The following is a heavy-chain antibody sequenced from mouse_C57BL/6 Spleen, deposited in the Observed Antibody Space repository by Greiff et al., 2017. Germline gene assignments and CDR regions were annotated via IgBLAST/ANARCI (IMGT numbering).Heavy chain of an antibody. CDR2: ISYDGSN. D-gene: IGHD1-1*01. Sequence: EVKLQESGPGLVKPSQSLSLTCSVTGYSIPSGYYWNWIRQFPGNKLEWMGYISYDGSNNYNPSLKNRIPITRDTSKNQLFLKLNSVTTEDTATYYCARGDTTERFAYWGQGTLVTVSA. V-gene: IGHV3-6*01. CDR3: ARGDTTERFAY. J-gene: IGHJ3*01. CDR1: GYSIPSGYY.